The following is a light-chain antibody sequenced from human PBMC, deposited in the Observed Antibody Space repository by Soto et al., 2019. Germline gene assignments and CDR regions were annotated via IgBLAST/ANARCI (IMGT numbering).Light chain of an antibody. J-gene: IGLJ1*01. CDR1: SSNIGINT. Sequence: QSVLTQPPSASGTPGQRVTISRSGSSSNIGINTVNWYQQVPGTAPKLLIYTDNQRPSGVPDRFSGSKSGTSASLAISGLQSEDEADYYCAAWDDSLNGLYVFGTGTKVTVL. CDR3: AAWDDSLNGLYV. V-gene: IGLV1-44*01. CDR2: TDN.